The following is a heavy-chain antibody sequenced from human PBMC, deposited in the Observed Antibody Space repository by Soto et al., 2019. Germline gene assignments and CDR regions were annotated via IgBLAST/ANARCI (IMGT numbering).Heavy chain of an antibody. CDR3: ARDPPPLLNYYYYGMDV. Sequence: ASVKVSCKASGGTFSSYAISWVRQAPGQGLEWMGGIIPIFGTANYAQKFQGRVTITADESTSTAYMELSSLRSEDTAVYYCARDPPPLLNYYYYGMDVWGQGTTVTVSS. V-gene: IGHV1-69*13. J-gene: IGHJ6*02. CDR2: IIPIFGTA. CDR1: GGTFSSYA.